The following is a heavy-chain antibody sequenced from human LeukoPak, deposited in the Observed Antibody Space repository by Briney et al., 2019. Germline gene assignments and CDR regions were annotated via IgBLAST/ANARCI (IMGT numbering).Heavy chain of an antibody. J-gene: IGHJ4*02. V-gene: IGHV4-61*01. CDR3: ARAGAAAGNFDY. Sequence: SETLSLTCTVSGGSITSGSYYWSWIRQPPGKGLEWIGYIYYSGSTNYNPSLKSRVTISVDTSKNQFSLKLSSVTTADTAVYYCARAGAAAGNFDYWGQGTLVTVSS. CDR1: GGSITSGSYY. D-gene: IGHD6-13*01. CDR2: IYYSGST.